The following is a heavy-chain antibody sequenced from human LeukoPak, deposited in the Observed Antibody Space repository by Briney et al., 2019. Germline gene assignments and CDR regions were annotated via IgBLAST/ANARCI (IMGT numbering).Heavy chain of an antibody. CDR3: ARGRGYCSSTSCLPDAFDI. CDR1: GYTFTSYG. Sequence: ASVKVSCKASGYTFTSYGISWVRQDPGQGLEWMGWISAYNGNTNYAQKLQGRVTMTTDTSTSTAYMELRSLRSDDTAVYYCARGRGYCSSTSCLPDAFDIWGQGTMVTVSS. D-gene: IGHD2-2*03. CDR2: ISAYNGNT. V-gene: IGHV1-18*01. J-gene: IGHJ3*02.